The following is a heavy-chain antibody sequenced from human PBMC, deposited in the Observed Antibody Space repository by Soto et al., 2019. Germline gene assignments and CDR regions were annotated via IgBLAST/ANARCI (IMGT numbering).Heavy chain of an antibody. V-gene: IGHV1-46*03. J-gene: IGHJ6*02. D-gene: IGHD2-2*01. CDR1: GYTFTSYY. Sequence: ASVKVSCKASGYTFTSYYMHWVRQAPGQGLEWMGIINPSGGSTSYAQKFQGRVTMTRDTSTSTVYMELSSLRSEDTAVYYCARDRVVVVPAYYYYYGMDVWGQGTTVTVSS. CDR2: INPSGGST. CDR3: ARDRVVVVPAYYYYYGMDV.